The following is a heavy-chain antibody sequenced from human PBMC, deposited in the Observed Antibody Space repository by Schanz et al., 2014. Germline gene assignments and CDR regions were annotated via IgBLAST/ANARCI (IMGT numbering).Heavy chain of an antibody. V-gene: IGHV3-74*01. CDR2: IRADGRMT. CDR3: AGGKTTGLAY. CDR1: GLTLSDYW. Sequence: EVQLVESGGGFVQPGGSLRLSCAASGLTLSDYWMHWVRQAPGKGPEWISHIRADGRMTNYAASVEGRFTISRDVAKNTLYLQMFSLRAEDMGVYYCAGGKTTGLAYWGQGTLVTVSS. D-gene: IGHD4-4*01. J-gene: IGHJ4*02.